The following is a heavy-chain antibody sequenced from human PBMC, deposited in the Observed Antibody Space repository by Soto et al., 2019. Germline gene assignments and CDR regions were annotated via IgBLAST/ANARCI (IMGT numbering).Heavy chain of an antibody. J-gene: IGHJ4*02. CDR1: GFTFSSYA. D-gene: IGHD2-21*02. CDR2: ISGGGGST. Sequence: EVQLLESGGGLVQPGGSLRLSCAASGFTFSSYAMNWVRQAPGKGLEWVSGISGGGGSTYNADSVKGRFTISRDNSKNALYLQMTSLRAEDTAVYYCAKDRGAYCGGDCPSDYWGQGTLVTVSS. CDR3: AKDRGAYCGGDCPSDY. V-gene: IGHV3-23*01.